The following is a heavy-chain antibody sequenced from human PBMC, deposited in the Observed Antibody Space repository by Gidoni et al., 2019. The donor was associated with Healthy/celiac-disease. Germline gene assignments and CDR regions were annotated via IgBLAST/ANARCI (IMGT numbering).Heavy chain of an antibody. CDR1: GFTFSSYG. D-gene: IGHD1-26*01. Sequence: EVQLVESGGGLVQPGGSLRLSCAATGFTFSSYGMHWVRQAPGKGLVWVSRINSDGSSTSYADSVKGRFTISRDNAKNTLYLQMNSLRAEDTAVYYCARDLLYGHENYWGQGTLVTVSS. CDR2: INSDGSST. CDR3: ARDLLYGHENY. V-gene: IGHV3-74*01. J-gene: IGHJ4*02.